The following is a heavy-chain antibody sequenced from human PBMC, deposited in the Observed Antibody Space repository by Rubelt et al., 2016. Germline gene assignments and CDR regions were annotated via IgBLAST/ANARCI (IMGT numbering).Heavy chain of an antibody. D-gene: IGHD5-18*01. CDR3: ARAGGYSYGYNLDY. Sequence: TFTIYGISWVRQAPGQGLEWMGWISAYNGNTNYAQKLQGRVTMTTDTSTSTAYMELRSLRSDDTAVYYCARAGGYSYGYNLDYWGQGTLVTVSS. CDR1: TFTIYG. J-gene: IGHJ4*02. CDR2: ISAYNGNT. V-gene: IGHV1-18*01.